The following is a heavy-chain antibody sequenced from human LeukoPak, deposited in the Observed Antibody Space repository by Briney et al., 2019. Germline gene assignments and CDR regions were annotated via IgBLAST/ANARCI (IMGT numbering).Heavy chain of an antibody. V-gene: IGHV7-4-1*02. CDR2: INTNTGNP. Sequence: ASVKVSCKASGYTFTSYAMNWVRQAPGQGLEWMGWINTNTGNPTYAQGFTGRFVFSLDTSVSTAYLQISSLKAEDTAVYYCARDYSGLGNYYYYYMDVWGKGTTVTVSS. J-gene: IGHJ6*03. CDR1: GYTFTSYA. CDR3: ARDYSGLGNYYYYYMDV. D-gene: IGHD6-19*01.